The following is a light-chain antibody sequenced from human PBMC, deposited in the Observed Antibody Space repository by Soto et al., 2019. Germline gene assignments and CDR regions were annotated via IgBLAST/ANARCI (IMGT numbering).Light chain of an antibody. J-gene: IGKJ4*01. CDR1: QSIGYY. V-gene: IGKV3-11*01. CDR3: QQRSSPLT. Sequence: EIVLTQSPATLSLSPGERATLSCRASQSIGYYLAWYQQKPGQAPRLLFYDASNGATGVPVRFSGSGTGTDFTLTISSLEPEDFAVYYCQQRSSPLTFGGGTKVEIK. CDR2: DAS.